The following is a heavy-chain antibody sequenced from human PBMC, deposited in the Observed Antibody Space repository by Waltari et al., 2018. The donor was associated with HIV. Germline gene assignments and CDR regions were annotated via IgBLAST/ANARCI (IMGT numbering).Heavy chain of an antibody. J-gene: IGHJ6*02. CDR2: IWYDGISK. CDR1: GFIFNNYG. V-gene: IGHV3-33*01. Sequence: QVQLEESGGGVVQPGRSLRLSCAPSGFIFNNYGIHWVRQAPGKGLEWVALIWYDGISKYYAESVKGRFTISRDKSKNTLYLEMNSLRAEDTAVYYCAREGYCSGGSCPLPHWGQGTTVTVSS. CDR3: AREGYCSGGSCPLPH. D-gene: IGHD2-15*01.